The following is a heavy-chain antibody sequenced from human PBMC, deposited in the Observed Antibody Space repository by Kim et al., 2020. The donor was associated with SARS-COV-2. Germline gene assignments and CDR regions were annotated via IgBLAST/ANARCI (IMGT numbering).Heavy chain of an antibody. Sequence: SETLSLTCTVSGGSISSSSYYWGWIRQPPGKGLEWIGSIYYSGSTYYNPPLKSRVTISVDTSENQFSLKLSSVTAADTAVYYCARQAFLSPRGVFDPWGQGTLVTVSS. CDR2: IYYSGST. J-gene: IGHJ5*02. D-gene: IGHD3-10*01. CDR1: GGSISSSSYY. CDR3: ARQAFLSPRGVFDP. V-gene: IGHV4-39*01.